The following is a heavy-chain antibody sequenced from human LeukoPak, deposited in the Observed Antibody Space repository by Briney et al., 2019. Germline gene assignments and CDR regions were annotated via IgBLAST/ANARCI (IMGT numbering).Heavy chain of an antibody. V-gene: IGHV4-39*01. CDR1: GGSTTGKNDY. Sequence: PSETLSLTCTVSGGSTTGKNDYWGWIRQTPGKGLEWIGTVFHTGITHYNPSLKSRISISVDTSKNQFSLNLNSVTAADTALYYCARHGILTDHSVRFWGQGILVTVSA. CDR2: VFHTGIT. J-gene: IGHJ4*02. CDR3: ARHGILTDHSVRF. D-gene: IGHD3-9*01.